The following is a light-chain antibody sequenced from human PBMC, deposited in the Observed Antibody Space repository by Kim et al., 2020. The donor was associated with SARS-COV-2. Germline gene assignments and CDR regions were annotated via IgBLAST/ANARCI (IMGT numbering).Light chain of an antibody. Sequence: LSPGERATLSCRASHSVSSSYLAWYQQRPGQAPRLLIYGASNRATGVPDRFSGSGSGTDFSLTISRLEPEDFAVFYCQLYGSSLYTFGQGTKLEIK. CDR1: HSVSSSY. CDR3: QLYGSSLYT. CDR2: GAS. V-gene: IGKV3-20*01. J-gene: IGKJ2*01.